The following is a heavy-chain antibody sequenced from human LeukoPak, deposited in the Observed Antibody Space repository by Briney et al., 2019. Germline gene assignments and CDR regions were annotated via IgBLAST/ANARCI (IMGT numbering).Heavy chain of an antibody. Sequence: GGSLRLSCAASGFTFSTYGMTWVRQAPGKGLEWVSSISSSSSYIYYADSVKGRFTISRDNAKNSLYLQMNSLRAEDTAVYYCARRHDYSNYPDYWGQGTLVTVSS. CDR3: ARRHDYSNYPDY. CDR2: ISSSSSYI. J-gene: IGHJ4*02. V-gene: IGHV3-21*01. CDR1: GFTFSTYG. D-gene: IGHD4-11*01.